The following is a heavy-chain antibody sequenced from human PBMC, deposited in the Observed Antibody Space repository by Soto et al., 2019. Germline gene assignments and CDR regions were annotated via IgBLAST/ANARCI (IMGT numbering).Heavy chain of an antibody. J-gene: IGHJ2*01. V-gene: IGHV3-33*01. Sequence: SLRLSCAASGFTFRNYGMQWVRQAPGQGLEWVAVIWYDGSNTYYADSVKGRFTISRDNSKNTLHLQMNSLRAEDTAVYYCTRDVSSRYFDLWGRGSLVTVPQ. CDR1: GFTFRNYG. CDR2: IWYDGSNT. CDR3: TRDVSSRYFDL.